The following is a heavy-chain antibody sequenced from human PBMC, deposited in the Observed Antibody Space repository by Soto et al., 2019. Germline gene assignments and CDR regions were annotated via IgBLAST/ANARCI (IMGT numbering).Heavy chain of an antibody. Sequence: ASVKVSCKASGGTFSSYAISWVRQAPGQGLEWMGGIIPIFGTANYAQKFQGRVTITADESTSTAYMELSSLRSEDTAVYYCARDGVWGSSYYMDVWGKGTTVTVSS. CDR3: ARDGVWGSSYYMDV. J-gene: IGHJ6*03. CDR1: GGTFSSYA. CDR2: IIPIFGTA. D-gene: IGHD7-27*01. V-gene: IGHV1-69*13.